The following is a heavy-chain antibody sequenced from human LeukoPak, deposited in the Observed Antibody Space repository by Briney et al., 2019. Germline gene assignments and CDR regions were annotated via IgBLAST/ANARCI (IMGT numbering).Heavy chain of an antibody. J-gene: IGHJ4*02. CDR1: GGSFSGYY. Sequence: SETLSLTCAVYGGSFSGYYWSRIRQPPGKGLEWIGEINHSGSTNYNPSLKSRVTISVDTSKNQFSLKLSSVTAADTAVYYCARGDTPSKNIVVVPARYYFDYWGQGTLVTVSS. D-gene: IGHD2-2*01. V-gene: IGHV4-34*01. CDR3: ARGDTPSKNIVVVPARYYFDY. CDR2: INHSGST.